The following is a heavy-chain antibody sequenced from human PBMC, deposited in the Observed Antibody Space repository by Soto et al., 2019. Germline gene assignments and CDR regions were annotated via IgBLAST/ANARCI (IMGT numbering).Heavy chain of an antibody. CDR1: GFTFSRHW. V-gene: IGHV3-7*03. CDR2: INEDGIEK. J-gene: IGHJ5*02. Sequence: EVQLVESGGGLVQPGGSLRLSCAASGFTFSRHWMSWVRQAPGKGLEWVANINEDGIEKNYADSVKGRFTISRDNSKNSLYLQMNSLRAEDTAVFYCARSAREFDPWGQGSLVTVSS. CDR3: ARSAREFDP.